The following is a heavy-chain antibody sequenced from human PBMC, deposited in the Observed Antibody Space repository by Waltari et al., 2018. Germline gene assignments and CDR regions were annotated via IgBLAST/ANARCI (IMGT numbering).Heavy chain of an antibody. D-gene: IGHD3-22*01. CDR1: GGSISSYF. CDR2: IYRSGST. J-gene: IGHJ6*02. V-gene: IGHV4-4*07. CDR3: ARGPPYYHDSSATTKGYYYYGLDV. Sequence: QVQLQESGPGLVKPSETVSLTCTVSGGSISSYFWSWIRQPAGKGLEWIGRIYRSGSTNYNPTLKRRATMSVDTSKNQVSLNLGPVTAADTAVYYCARGPPYYHDSSATTKGYYYYGLDVWGQGTTVTVSS.